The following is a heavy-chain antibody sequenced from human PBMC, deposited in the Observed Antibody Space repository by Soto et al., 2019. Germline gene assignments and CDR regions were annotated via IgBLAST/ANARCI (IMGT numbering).Heavy chain of an antibody. D-gene: IGHD1-7*01. Sequence: VWSLRLSCAASGFTVSSNYMSWVRQAPGKGLEWVSVIYSGGSTYYADSVKGRFTISRDNSKNTLYLQMNRLRAEDTAVYYCARDNLIRNSILWGQGTMVTVS. CDR2: IYSGGST. J-gene: IGHJ4*02. V-gene: IGHV3-53*01. CDR1: GFTVSSNY. CDR3: ARDNLIRNSIL.